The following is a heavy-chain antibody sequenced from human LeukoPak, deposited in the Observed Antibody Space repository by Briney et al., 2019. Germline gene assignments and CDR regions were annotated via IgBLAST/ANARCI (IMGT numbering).Heavy chain of an antibody. CDR2: ISSDGSIT. Sequence: GGSLRLSCAASGFTLSNYWIHWVRKAPGKGLVWVSRISSDGSITNYADSVKGRFTISRDNAKNSLYLQMNSLRAEDTVVYYCARGTWELRRGDYWGQGTLVTVSS. CDR1: GFTLSNYW. V-gene: IGHV3-74*01. D-gene: IGHD1-26*01. J-gene: IGHJ4*02. CDR3: ARGTWELRRGDY.